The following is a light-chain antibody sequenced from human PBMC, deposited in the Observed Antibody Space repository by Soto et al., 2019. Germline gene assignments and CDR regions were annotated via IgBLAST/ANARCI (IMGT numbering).Light chain of an antibody. CDR1: ESIDSW. V-gene: IGKV1-5*03. CDR3: QQYNSYLA. J-gene: IGKJ1*01. CDR2: KAS. Sequence: DIQMTQSPSTLSASVGDRFTITCLASESIDSWLAWHQQKPGRAPKLLISKASSLESGVPSRFSGSGLGTEFTLTISSLQPDDFATYYCQQYNSYLAFGQGTKVDIK.